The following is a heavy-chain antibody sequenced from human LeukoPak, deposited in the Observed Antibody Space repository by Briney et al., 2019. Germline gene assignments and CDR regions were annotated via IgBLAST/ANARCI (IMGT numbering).Heavy chain of an antibody. V-gene: IGHV4-59*12. CDR2: IYYSGST. CDR3: ASQSSGWFDAFDI. CDR1: GGSISSYY. J-gene: IGHJ3*02. Sequence: SETLSLTCTVSGGSISSYYWSWIRQPPGKGLEWIGYIYYSGSTNYNPSLKSRVTISVDTSKNQFSLKLSSVTAADTAVYYCASQSSGWFDAFDIWGQGTTVTVSS. D-gene: IGHD6-19*01.